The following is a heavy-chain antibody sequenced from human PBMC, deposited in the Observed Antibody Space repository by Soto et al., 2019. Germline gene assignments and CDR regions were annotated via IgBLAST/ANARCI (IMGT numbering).Heavy chain of an antibody. CDR3: ARQVSATTYFDY. CDR1: SGSISSSNW. CDR2: IYHSGST. J-gene: IGHJ4*02. V-gene: IGHV4-4*02. Sequence: SETLCLTCAVSSGSISSSNWWSWVRQPPGKGLEWIGEIYHSGSTNYNPSLKSRVTISVDKSKNQFSLKLSSVTAADTAVYYCARQVSATTYFDYWGQGTLVTVSS. D-gene: IGHD5-12*01.